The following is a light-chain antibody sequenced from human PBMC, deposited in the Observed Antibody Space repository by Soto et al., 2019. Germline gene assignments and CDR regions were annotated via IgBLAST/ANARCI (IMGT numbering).Light chain of an antibody. Sequence: DIQMTQSPSTLSASVGDRVTITCRASQSISRWLAWYHQKPGKAPKLLIYDASSLESGVPSRFSGSGSGTEFTLTISSLQPDDFATYYCQQYSSYPGFGQGTKVDIK. CDR2: DAS. CDR3: QQYSSYPG. J-gene: IGKJ1*01. V-gene: IGKV1-5*01. CDR1: QSISRW.